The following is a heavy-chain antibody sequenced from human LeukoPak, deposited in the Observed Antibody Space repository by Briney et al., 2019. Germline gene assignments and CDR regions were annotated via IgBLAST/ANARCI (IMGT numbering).Heavy chain of an antibody. Sequence: ASVKVSCKASGYTFTGYYMHWVRQAPGQGLEWMGWINPNSGGTNYAQKFQGRVTMTRDTSISTAYMELSRLRSDDTAVYYCARCTNYYYYYMDAWGKGTTVTVSS. D-gene: IGHD2-8*01. J-gene: IGHJ6*03. CDR3: ARCTNYYYYYMDA. CDR1: GYTFTGYY. CDR2: INPNSGGT. V-gene: IGHV1-2*02.